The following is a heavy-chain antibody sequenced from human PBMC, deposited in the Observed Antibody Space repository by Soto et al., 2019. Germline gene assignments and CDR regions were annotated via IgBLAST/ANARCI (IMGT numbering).Heavy chain of an antibody. Sequence: GGSLRLSCAASGFTFSSYSMNWVRQAPGKGLEWVSYISSSSSTIYYADSVKGRFTISRDNAKNSLYLQMNSLRAEDTAVYYCARQTLDYGDYGDDAFDIWGQGTMVTVSS. CDR1: GFTFSSYS. D-gene: IGHD4-17*01. V-gene: IGHV3-48*01. CDR3: ARQTLDYGDYGDDAFDI. J-gene: IGHJ3*02. CDR2: ISSSSSTI.